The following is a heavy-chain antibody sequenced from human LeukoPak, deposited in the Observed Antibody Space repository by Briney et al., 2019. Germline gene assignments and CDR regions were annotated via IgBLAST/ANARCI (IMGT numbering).Heavy chain of an antibody. CDR1: GGSISSSNNY. V-gene: IGHV4-30-4*01. CDR3: AREGEHYRDSSGYTTDQYYFDY. D-gene: IGHD3-22*01. CDR2: IYYSGST. J-gene: IGHJ4*02. Sequence: SETLSLTCTVSGGSISSSNNYWSWIRQPPGKGLEWIGYIYYSGSTYYNPSLKSRITISVDTSKNQFSLKLSSVTAADTAIYYCAREGEHYRDSSGYTTDQYYFDYWAREPWSPSPQ.